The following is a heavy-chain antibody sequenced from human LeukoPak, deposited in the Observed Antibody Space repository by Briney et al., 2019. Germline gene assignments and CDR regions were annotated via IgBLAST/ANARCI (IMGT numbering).Heavy chain of an antibody. Sequence: GASVKVSCKTSGYTFIDYFIHWVRQAPGQGLEWKGRLNPNNGYTFYTEEFQGRVTMTRDTSISTAYMELSRLTSDDTALYYCARDLSSTSNWEFDYWGQGTLVTVSS. CDR2: LNPNNGYT. J-gene: IGHJ4*02. D-gene: IGHD7-27*01. CDR3: ARDLSSTSNWEFDY. CDR1: GYTFIDYF. V-gene: IGHV1-2*06.